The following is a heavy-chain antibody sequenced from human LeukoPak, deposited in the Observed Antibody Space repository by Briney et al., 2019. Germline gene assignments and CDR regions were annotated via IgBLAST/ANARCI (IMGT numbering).Heavy chain of an antibody. CDR2: IYYSGST. J-gene: IGHJ6*03. CDR3: ARESYYDILTGYPYYYYYYYMDV. CDR1: GGSISSYY. V-gene: IGHV4-59*12. D-gene: IGHD3-9*01. Sequence: SETLSLTCTVSGGSISSYYWSWIRQPPGKGLEWIGYIYYSGSTNYNPSLKSRVTISVDTSKNQFSLKLSSVTAADTAVYYCARESYYDILTGYPYYYYYYYMDVWGKGTTVTISS.